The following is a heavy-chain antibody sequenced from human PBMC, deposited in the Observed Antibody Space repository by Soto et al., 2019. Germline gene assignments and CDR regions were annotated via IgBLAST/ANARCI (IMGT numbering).Heavy chain of an antibody. Sequence: SETLSLTCTVSGGSISSGGYYWSWIRQHTGKGLEWIGYIYYSGSTYYNPSLKSRVTISVDTSKNQFSLKLSSVTAADTAVYYCARTVQSREAPTICDYWGQGTLVTLSS. CDR1: GGSISSGGYY. J-gene: IGHJ4*02. CDR2: IYYSGST. V-gene: IGHV4-31*03. D-gene: IGHD2-2*01. CDR3: ARTVQSREAPTICDY.